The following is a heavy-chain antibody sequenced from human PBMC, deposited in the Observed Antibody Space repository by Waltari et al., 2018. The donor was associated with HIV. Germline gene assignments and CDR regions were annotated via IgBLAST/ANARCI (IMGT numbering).Heavy chain of an antibody. Sequence: QVQLQESGPGLVKPSQTLSLTCTVSRGSISSGSYYWSWIRQPAGKGLEWIGRVYINGDTDYNSSLKSRVTISIDTSKNQFSLNLSSVTAADTAVYYCARDLGSSGPEDIWGQGTLVTVSS. CDR3: ARDLGSSGPEDI. D-gene: IGHD3-22*01. CDR1: RGSISSGSYY. J-gene: IGHJ3*02. V-gene: IGHV4-61*02. CDR2: VYINGDT.